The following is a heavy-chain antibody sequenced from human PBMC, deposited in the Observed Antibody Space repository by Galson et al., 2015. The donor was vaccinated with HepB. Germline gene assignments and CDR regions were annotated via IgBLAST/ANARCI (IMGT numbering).Heavy chain of an antibody. CDR3: ARVMNVIRGPLSYHYFGMDV. CDR1: GYSFIDYD. CDR2: MNPNNDNT. J-gene: IGHJ6*02. Sequence: SVKVSCKASGYSFIDYDINWVRQATGQGLEWMGWMNPNNDNTGYTQKFQGRVTMTRNTSISTVYMELSSLRSEDTAVYFCARVMNVIRGPLSYHYFGMDVWGQGTTFTVSS. V-gene: IGHV1-8*01. D-gene: IGHD2-21*01.